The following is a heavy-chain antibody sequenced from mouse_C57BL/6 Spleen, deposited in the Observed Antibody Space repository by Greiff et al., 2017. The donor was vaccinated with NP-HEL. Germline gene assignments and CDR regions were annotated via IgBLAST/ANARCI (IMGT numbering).Heavy chain of an antibody. CDR2: IYPGDGDT. J-gene: IGHJ4*01. Sequence: VQLQQSGPELVKPGASVKISCKASGYAFSSSWMNWVKQRPGKGLEWIGRIYPGDGDTNYNGKFKGKATLTADKSSSTAYMQLSSLTSEDSAVYFCARMVNPMMDYWGQGTSVTVSS. CDR1: GYAFSSSW. V-gene: IGHV1-82*01. D-gene: IGHD2-2*01. CDR3: ARMVNPMMDY.